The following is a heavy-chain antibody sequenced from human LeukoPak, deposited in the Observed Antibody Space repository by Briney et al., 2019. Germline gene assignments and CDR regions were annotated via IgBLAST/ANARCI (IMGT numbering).Heavy chain of an antibody. V-gene: IGHV3-23*01. J-gene: IGHJ4*02. Sequence: GGSLRLSCAASEFSVGSNSMSWVRQAPGKGLEWVSGISGSGGATYYADSVKGRFTISRDDPHNTLYLQMNSLRAEDTAVYFCARGGVDYYGSGTYYLMYYFDYWGQGALVTVSS. CDR3: ARGGVDYYGSGTYYLMYYFDY. D-gene: IGHD3-10*01. CDR2: ISGSGGAT. CDR1: EFSVGSNS.